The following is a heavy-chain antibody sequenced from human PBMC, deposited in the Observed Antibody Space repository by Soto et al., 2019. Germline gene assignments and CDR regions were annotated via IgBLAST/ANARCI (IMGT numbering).Heavy chain of an antibody. J-gene: IGHJ3*01. CDR1: GFTFYNYA. D-gene: IGHD2-8*01. CDR3: AKKGLGSLATYCTTGDCHYAFDV. Sequence: EVQLLESGGGLVRPGGSLRLSCAASGFTFYNYAMNWVRQAPGKGLELVSTISGGGDGTYYADSVKGRFTISRDNSRNTVYLQMNSLRAEDTAVYYCAKKGLGSLATYCTTGDCHYAFDVWGQGTRVTVSS. CDR2: ISGGGDGT. V-gene: IGHV3-23*01.